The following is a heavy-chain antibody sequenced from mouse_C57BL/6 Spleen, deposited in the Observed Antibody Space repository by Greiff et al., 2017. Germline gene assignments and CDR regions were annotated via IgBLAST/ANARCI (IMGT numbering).Heavy chain of an antibody. D-gene: IGHD2-3*01. CDR2: IDPETGGT. Sequence: QVQLQQSGAELVRPGASVTLSCKASGYTFTDYEMHWVKQTPVHGLEWIGAIDPETGGTAYNQKFKGKAILTADKSSSTAYMELRSLTSEDSAVYYCTRFGYYENYFDYWGQGTTLTVSS. CDR1: GYTFTDYE. CDR3: TRFGYYENYFDY. J-gene: IGHJ2*01. V-gene: IGHV1-15*01.